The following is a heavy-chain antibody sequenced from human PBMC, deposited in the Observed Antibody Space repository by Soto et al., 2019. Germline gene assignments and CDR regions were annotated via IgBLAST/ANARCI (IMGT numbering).Heavy chain of an antibody. CDR2: IYYSGRT. CDR3: ARGSFSSSSSWFDP. D-gene: IGHD6-6*01. CDR1: GCSISSGGYY. V-gene: IGHV4-31*03. J-gene: IGHJ5*02. Sequence: SETLSLTCPVSGCSISSGGYYWSWIRQHPGKGLEWIGYIYYSGRTYYNPSLHSRVSIAVDTTENQFSLKLTSVTAADTSVYYCARGSFSSSSSWFDPWGRGTLVTV.